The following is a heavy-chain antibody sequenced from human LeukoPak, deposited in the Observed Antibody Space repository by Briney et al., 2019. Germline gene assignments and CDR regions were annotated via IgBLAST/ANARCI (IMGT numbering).Heavy chain of an antibody. CDR2: IWYDGSNK. CDR3: ARDLYYDFGSAQGQEGADGFDY. D-gene: IGHD3-3*01. Sequence: GGSLRLSCAASGFTFSSYGMHWVRQAPGKGLEWVAVIWYDGSNKYYADSVKGRFTISRDNSKNTLYLQMNSLRAEDTAVYYWARDLYYDFGSAQGQEGADGFDYWGQGTLVTVSS. J-gene: IGHJ4*02. V-gene: IGHV3-33*01. CDR1: GFTFSSYG.